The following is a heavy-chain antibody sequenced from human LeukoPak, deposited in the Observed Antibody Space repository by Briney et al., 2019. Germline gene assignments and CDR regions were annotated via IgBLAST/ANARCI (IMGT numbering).Heavy chain of an antibody. Sequence: SVKVSRKASGGTLTSFGISWVRQAPGQGLGGRGGIIPIFGTANYAQKFQGRVTITTDESTSTAYMELSSLRSEDTAVYYCARGVVPAANNNWFDPWGQGTLVTVSS. CDR1: GGTLTSFG. CDR3: ARGVVPAANNNWFDP. V-gene: IGHV1-69*05. CDR2: IIPIFGTA. J-gene: IGHJ5*02. D-gene: IGHD2-2*01.